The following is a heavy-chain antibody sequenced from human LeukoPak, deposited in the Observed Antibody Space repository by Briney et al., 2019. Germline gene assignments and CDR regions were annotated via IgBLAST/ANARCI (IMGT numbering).Heavy chain of an antibody. Sequence: SETLSLTCTVSGGFISSYYWSWIRQPPGKGLEWIGYIYYSGSTNYNPSLKSRVTISVDTSKNQFSLKLSSVTAADTAVYYCARHIGSGHYYYGMDVWGQGTTVTVSS. CDR3: ARHIGSGHYYYGMDV. CDR2: IYYSGST. CDR1: GGFISSYY. D-gene: IGHD3-3*01. J-gene: IGHJ6*02. V-gene: IGHV4-59*08.